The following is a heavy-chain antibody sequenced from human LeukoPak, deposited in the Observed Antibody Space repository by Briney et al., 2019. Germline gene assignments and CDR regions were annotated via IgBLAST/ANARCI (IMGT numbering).Heavy chain of an antibody. CDR3: AKDGGGVYYDGSGYDY. D-gene: IGHD3-22*01. CDR2: ISWNSGSI. V-gene: IGHV3-9*01. J-gene: IGHJ4*02. CDR1: GFTFDDYA. Sequence: GRSLRLSCAASGFTFDDYAMHWVRQAPGKGLEWVSGISWNSGSIGYADSVKGRFTISRDNAKNSLYLQMNSLRAEDTALYYCAKDGGGVYYDGSGYDYWGQGTLVTVSS.